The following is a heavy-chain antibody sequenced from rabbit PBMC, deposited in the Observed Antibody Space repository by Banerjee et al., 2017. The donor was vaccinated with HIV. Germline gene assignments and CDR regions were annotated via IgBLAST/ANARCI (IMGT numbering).Heavy chain of an antibody. Sequence: QSLEESGGDLVKPGASLTLTCTASGFSFSSNYYMCWVRQAPGKGLEWIACIYGGSSGSTWYASWAKGRFTIYKILSTTVTLQMTSLTAADTATYFCARDLAGVIGWNFNLWGPGTLVTVS. V-gene: IGHV1S40*01. J-gene: IGHJ4*01. CDR2: IYGGSSGST. CDR3: ARDLAGVIGWNFNL. D-gene: IGHD4-1*01. CDR1: GFSFSSNYY.